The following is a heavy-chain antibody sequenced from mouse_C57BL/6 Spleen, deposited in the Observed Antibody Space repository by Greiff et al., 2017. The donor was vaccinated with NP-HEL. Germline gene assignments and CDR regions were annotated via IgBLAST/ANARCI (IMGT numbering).Heavy chain of an antibody. CDR3: AIDSSNYEKYAMDY. Sequence: QVQLQQPGAELVKPGASVKVSCKASGYTFTSYWMHWVTQRPGQGLEWIGRIHPSDSDTIYNQKFKGKATLTVDKSSSTAYMQLSSLTSEYSAVYYCAIDSSNYEKYAMDYWGQGTSVTVSS. CDR2: IHPSDSDT. D-gene: IGHD2-5*01. V-gene: IGHV1-74*01. CDR1: GYTFTSYW. J-gene: IGHJ4*01.